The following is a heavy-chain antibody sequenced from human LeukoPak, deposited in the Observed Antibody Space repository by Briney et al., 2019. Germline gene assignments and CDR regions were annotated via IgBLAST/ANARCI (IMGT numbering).Heavy chain of an antibody. Sequence: ASVKVSCKASGYTFTGYYMHWVRQAPGQGLEWMGWINPNSGGTNYAQKFQGRVTMTRDTSISTAYMELSRLRSDDTAVYYCARVPSSESYYYGSGRDYWGQGTLVTVSS. D-gene: IGHD3-10*01. CDR2: INPNSGGT. CDR1: GYTFTGYY. CDR3: ARVPSSESYYYGSGRDY. V-gene: IGHV1-2*02. J-gene: IGHJ4*02.